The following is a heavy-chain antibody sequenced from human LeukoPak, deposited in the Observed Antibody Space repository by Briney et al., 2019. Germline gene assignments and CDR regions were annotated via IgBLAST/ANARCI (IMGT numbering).Heavy chain of an antibody. D-gene: IGHD1-26*01. CDR2: INPNSGGT. CDR3: ARDRGATGNFDY. V-gene: IGHV1-2*02. Sequence: ASVKVSCKASGYTFTSYGISWVRQAPGQGLEWMGWINPNSGGTNYAQKFQGRVTMTRDTSISTAYMELRSLRSDDTAVYYCARDRGATGNFDYWGQGTLVTVSS. CDR1: GYTFTSYG. J-gene: IGHJ4*02.